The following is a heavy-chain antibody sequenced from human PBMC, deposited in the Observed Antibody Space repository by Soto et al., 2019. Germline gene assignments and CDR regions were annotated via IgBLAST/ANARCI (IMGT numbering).Heavy chain of an antibody. CDR1: GYTFTNYE. D-gene: IGHD3-10*01. CDR3: ARMAASGSLNWFDP. CDR2: MNPGSGNT. J-gene: IGHJ5*02. V-gene: IGHV1-8*01. Sequence: QVQLVQSGAEVKKPGASVKVSCKASGYTFTNYEINWVRQATGQGFEWMGWMNPGSGNTGYAHKFQGRVTMTRNISISTAYMELSRLGSDDTAIYYCARMAASGSLNWFDPWGQGTLVTVSS.